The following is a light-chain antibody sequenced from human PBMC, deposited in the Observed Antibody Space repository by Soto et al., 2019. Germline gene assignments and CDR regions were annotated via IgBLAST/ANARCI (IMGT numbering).Light chain of an antibody. CDR3: QQYGSSPLVT. CDR1: QSVSSSY. CDR2: RAS. Sequence: EIGLTQSPGTLSLSPGERATLSCRASQSVSSSYLAWYQQKPGLDPRLLIYRASSRATGIPDRFSGSGSGTDFTLTISRLESEDFAVYYCQQYGSSPLVTFGQGTKLEIK. J-gene: IGKJ2*01. V-gene: IGKV3-20*01.